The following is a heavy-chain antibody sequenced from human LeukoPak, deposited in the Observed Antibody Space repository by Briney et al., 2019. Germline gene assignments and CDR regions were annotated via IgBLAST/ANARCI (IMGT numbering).Heavy chain of an antibody. V-gene: IGHV3-7*01. Sequence: PGGSLRLSCAASGFTFSSYWMSWVRQAPGKGLEWVANIKQDGSEKYYADSVKGRFTISRDNAKNSLCLQMNSLRAEDTAVYYCARGETSVYYYYYMDVWGKGTTVTVSS. CDR1: GFTFSSYW. CDR2: IKQDGSEK. CDR3: ARGETSVYYYYYMDV. D-gene: IGHD1-26*01. J-gene: IGHJ6*03.